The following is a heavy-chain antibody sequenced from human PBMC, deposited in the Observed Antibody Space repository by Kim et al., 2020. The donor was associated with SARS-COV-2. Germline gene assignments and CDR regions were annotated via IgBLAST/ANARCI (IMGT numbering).Heavy chain of an antibody. CDR1: GYTFTSFD. Sequence: ASVKVSCKASGYTFTSFDINWVRQAAGQGLEWMGWINTNTGHTGYAQKFQGRVSMTRNTSISTAYMELSGLRSDDTAVYFCARGRGQWLDLYWGQGTQVT. CDR2: INTNTGHT. V-gene: IGHV1-8*02. D-gene: IGHD6-19*01. CDR3: ARGRGQWLDLY. J-gene: IGHJ4*02.